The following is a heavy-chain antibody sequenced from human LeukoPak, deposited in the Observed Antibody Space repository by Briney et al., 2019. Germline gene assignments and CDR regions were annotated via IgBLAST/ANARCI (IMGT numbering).Heavy chain of an antibody. J-gene: IGHJ5*02. CDR3: TREVEGYSYASGRFLHFDP. CDR1: GGSISSSSFY. CDR2: IYYSGST. V-gene: IGHV4-39*07. Sequence: SETLSLTCTVSGGSISSSSFYWGWIRQPPGKGLEWIGSIYYSGSTYYNPSLKSRVTISVDTSKNQFSLRLSSVTAADTAVYYCTREVEGYSYASGRFLHFDPWGQGTLVTVSS. D-gene: IGHD3-10*01.